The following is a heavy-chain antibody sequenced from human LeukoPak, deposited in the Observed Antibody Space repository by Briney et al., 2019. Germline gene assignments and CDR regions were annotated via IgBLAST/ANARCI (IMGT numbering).Heavy chain of an antibody. CDR1: GFTFNNYG. CDR3: ASARGMASDSIDF. J-gene: IGHJ4*02. V-gene: IGHV3-30*02. CDR2: IRYDGSNK. D-gene: IGHD3-10*01. Sequence: GGPLRLSCAASGFTFNNYGMHWVRQAPGKGLEWVACIRYDGSNKYYGDSVKGRFTISRDNSKNTLCLQMNSLRAEDTAVYYCASARGMASDSIDFWGQGTLVTVSS.